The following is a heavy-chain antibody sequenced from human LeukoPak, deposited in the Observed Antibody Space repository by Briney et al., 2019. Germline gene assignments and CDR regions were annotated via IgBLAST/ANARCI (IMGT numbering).Heavy chain of an antibody. CDR2: ISAYNGNT. J-gene: IGHJ4*02. CDR3: ARDLRSTSFRYFDY. V-gene: IGHV1-18*01. Sequence: ASVKVSCKASGYTFTSYGISWVRQAPGQGLEWMGWISAYNGNTNYAQKLQGRVTMTTGTSTSTAYMELRSLRSDDTAVYYCARDLRSTSFRYFDYWGQGTLVTVSS. CDR1: GYTFTSYG. D-gene: IGHD2-2*01.